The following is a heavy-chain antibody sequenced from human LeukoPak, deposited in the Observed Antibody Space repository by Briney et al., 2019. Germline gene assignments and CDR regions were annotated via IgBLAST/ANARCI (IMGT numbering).Heavy chain of an antibody. CDR3: ARGVTNDAFDI. CDR1: GFSFSSYG. J-gene: IGHJ3*02. Sequence: PGRSLRLSCAASGFSFSSYGMHWVRQAPGKGLEWVAVIWSDGRNKFYADSVKGRFTVSRDNSKNTLFLQMSSLRADDTALYYCARGVTNDAFDIWGQGTMVTVSS. V-gene: IGHV3-33*01. CDR2: IWSDGRNK. D-gene: IGHD4-17*01.